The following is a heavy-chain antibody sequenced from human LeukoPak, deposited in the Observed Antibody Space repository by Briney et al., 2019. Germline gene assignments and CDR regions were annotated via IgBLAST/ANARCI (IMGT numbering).Heavy chain of an antibody. CDR3: AKRMGPSIAATDLDY. V-gene: IGHV3-7*01. D-gene: IGHD6-13*01. J-gene: IGHJ4*02. Sequence: GGPLRLSCAASGFTFSSYWMSWVRQAPGKGLEWVANIKQDGSDKYYVDSVKGRFTISRDNAKNTLYLQMNSLRAEDTAVYYCAKRMGPSIAATDLDYWGQGTLVTVSS. CDR1: GFTFSSYW. CDR2: IKQDGSDK.